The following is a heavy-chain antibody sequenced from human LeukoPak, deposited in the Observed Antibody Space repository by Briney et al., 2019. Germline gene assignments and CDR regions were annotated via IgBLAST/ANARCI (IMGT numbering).Heavy chain of an antibody. J-gene: IGHJ4*02. CDR3: ATVRYSTIWSFEFDN. D-gene: IGHD5-12*01. CDR1: GFNFSDYF. V-gene: IGHV3-11*01. Sequence: GGSLRLSCAASGFNFSDYFMSWIRQAPGKGLQWLAYISKTGRGIEYAESVRGRFTISRDNAKNSVFLQMDSLRAEDTAVYFCATVRYSTIWSFEFDNWGQGALVTVSS. CDR2: ISKTGRGI.